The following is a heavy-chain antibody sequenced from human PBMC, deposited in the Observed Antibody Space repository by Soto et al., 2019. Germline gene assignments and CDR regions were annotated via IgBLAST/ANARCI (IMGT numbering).Heavy chain of an antibody. V-gene: IGHV3-33*01. J-gene: IGHJ4*02. Sequence: QVQLVESGGGVVQPGRSLRLSCAASGFTFSTYGMHWVRQAPGKGLEWVAVIWYDGSNKYYADSVKGRFTISRDNSKNTLYLELNSLKAEXXAXYXCXTXXRYFDYWGQGTLVTVSS. CDR2: IWYDGSNK. CDR3: XTXXRYFDY. CDR1: GFTFSTYG.